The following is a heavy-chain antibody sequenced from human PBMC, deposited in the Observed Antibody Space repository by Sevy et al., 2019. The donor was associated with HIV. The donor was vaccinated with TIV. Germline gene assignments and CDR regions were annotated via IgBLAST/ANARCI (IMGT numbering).Heavy chain of an antibody. Sequence: SETLSLTCTVSGGSISSSSYYWGWIRQPPGKGLEWIGIIYYSGSTYYHPSLKSRVTIFVDTSKNQFSLKLRSVTAADTALYYCARLRLSVGVTTGSYYFDYWGQGTLVTVSS. CDR2: IYYSGST. CDR3: ARLRLSVGVTTGSYYFDY. CDR1: GGSISSSSYY. V-gene: IGHV4-39*01. J-gene: IGHJ4*02. D-gene: IGHD1-1*01.